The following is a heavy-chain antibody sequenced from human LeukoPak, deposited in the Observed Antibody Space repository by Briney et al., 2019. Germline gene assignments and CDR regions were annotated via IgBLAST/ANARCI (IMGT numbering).Heavy chain of an antibody. Sequence: GGSLRLSCAASGFTFSSYAMSWVRQAPGKGLEWVSAISGSGGSTYYADSVKGRFTISRDNSKNTLYLQMNGLRAGDTAVYYCAKDAGPIAVAGTFDYWGQGTLVTVSS. CDR2: ISGSGGST. D-gene: IGHD6-19*01. J-gene: IGHJ4*02. V-gene: IGHV3-23*01. CDR3: AKDAGPIAVAGTFDY. CDR1: GFTFSSYA.